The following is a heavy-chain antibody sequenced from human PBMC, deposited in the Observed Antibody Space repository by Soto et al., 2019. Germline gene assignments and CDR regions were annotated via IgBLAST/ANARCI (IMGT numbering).Heavy chain of an antibody. CDR1: GGTFSSYT. CDR3: ASFGQIPMVRGVPEARFDP. Sequence: QVQLVQSGAEVKKPGSSVKVSCQASGGTFSSYTINWVRQAPGQGLEWMGRIIPILGIANYAQKFQGRVTITADKSTSTAHKELSSLRSEDTAVYYCASFGQIPMVRGVPEARFDPWGQGTLVTVSS. J-gene: IGHJ5*02. V-gene: IGHV1-69*02. CDR2: IIPILGIA. D-gene: IGHD3-10*01.